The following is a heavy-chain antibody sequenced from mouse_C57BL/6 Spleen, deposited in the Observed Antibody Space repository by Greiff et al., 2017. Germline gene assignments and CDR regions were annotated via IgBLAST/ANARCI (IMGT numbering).Heavy chain of an antibody. CDR1: GFTFSDAW. CDR2: IRNKANNHAT. V-gene: IGHV6-6*01. Sequence: EVQLQASGGGLVQPGGSMKLSCAASGFTFSDAWMDWVRQSPVKGLEWVAEIRNKANNHATYYAESVKGRFTISRDDSKSSVYLQMNSLRAEDTGIYYCTRLTGTSSYAMDYWGQGTAGTVAS. D-gene: IGHD4-1*01. CDR3: TRLTGTSSYAMDY. J-gene: IGHJ4*01.